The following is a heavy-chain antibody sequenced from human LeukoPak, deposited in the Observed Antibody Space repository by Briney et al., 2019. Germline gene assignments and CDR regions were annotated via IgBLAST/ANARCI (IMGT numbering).Heavy chain of an antibody. CDR2: ISYDGSNK. J-gene: IGHJ4*02. D-gene: IGHD6-25*01. Sequence: PGRSLRLSCAASGFTLSSYGMHWVRQAPGKGLEWVAVISYDGSNKYYADSVKGRFTISRDNSKNTLYLQMNSLRVEDTAVYYCAKVIWGRQRELSCDYWGQGTLVTFS. V-gene: IGHV3-30*18. CDR3: AKVIWGRQRELSCDY. CDR1: GFTLSSYG.